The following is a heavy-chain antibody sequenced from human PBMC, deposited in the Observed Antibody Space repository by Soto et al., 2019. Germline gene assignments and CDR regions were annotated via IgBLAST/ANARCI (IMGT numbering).Heavy chain of an antibody. CDR2: IFYSGTT. J-gene: IGHJ5*02. V-gene: IGHV4-39*01. Sequence: SETLSLTCTVSGDSVNNNDFYWAWIRQPPGKGLEWVVTIFYSGTTYHNPSLKGRVTASVDRSENQSSLELTSVTASDTAVYYCARLDFRSGYYGGRFDPWGQGTLVTVSS. CDR1: GDSVNNNDFY. D-gene: IGHD3-3*01. CDR3: ARLDFRSGYYGGRFDP.